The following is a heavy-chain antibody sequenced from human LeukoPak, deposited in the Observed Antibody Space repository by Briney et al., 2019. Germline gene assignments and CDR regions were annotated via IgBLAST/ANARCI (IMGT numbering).Heavy chain of an antibody. CDR1: GFTFSSNA. D-gene: IGHD2-15*01. CDR3: AKDPVGIVVVVAAN. Sequence: GGSLRLSCAASGFTFSSNAMSWVRQDPGKGLEWISAISGSGGSTYYADSVKGRFTISRDNSKNTLYLQMNSLRAEDTAVYYCAKDPVGIVVVVAANWGQGTLVTVSS. V-gene: IGHV3-23*01. CDR2: ISGSGGST. J-gene: IGHJ4*02.